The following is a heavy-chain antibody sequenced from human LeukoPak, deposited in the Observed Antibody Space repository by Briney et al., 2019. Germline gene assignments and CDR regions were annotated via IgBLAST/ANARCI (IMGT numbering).Heavy chain of an antibody. D-gene: IGHD1-26*01. CDR2: ISGSGGST. V-gene: IGHV3-23*01. CDR1: GFTFSSYA. Sequence: GGSLRLSCAASGFTFSSYATSWVRQAPGKGLEWVSAISGSGGSTYYADSVKGRFTISRDNSKNTLYLQMNSLRAEDTAVYYCAKGSRNSGSFYYFDYWGQGTLVTVSS. CDR3: AKGSRNSGSFYYFDY. J-gene: IGHJ4*02.